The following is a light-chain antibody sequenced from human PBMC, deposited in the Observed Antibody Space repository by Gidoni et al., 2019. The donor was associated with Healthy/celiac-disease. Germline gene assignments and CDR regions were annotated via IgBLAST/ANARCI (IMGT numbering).Light chain of an antibody. CDR2: GAS. Sequence: EIVLPQSPGTLSVSPGERATPSCSASQSVSTSYLAWYQQKPGQAPSLLIYGASSRATGIPDRFSGSGSGTAFTLTISRLEPEDFAVYYCQQYGSSPATFGQGTKVEIK. J-gene: IGKJ1*01. CDR3: QQYGSSPAT. V-gene: IGKV3-20*01. CDR1: QSVSTSY.